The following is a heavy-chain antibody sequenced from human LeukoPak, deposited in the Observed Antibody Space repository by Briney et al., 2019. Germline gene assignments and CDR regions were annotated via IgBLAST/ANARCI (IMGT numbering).Heavy chain of an antibody. CDR1: GFTVSSNY. V-gene: IGHV3-66*01. D-gene: IGHD5-18*01. CDR3: AREGYIYGYDAFYI. Sequence: GGSLRLSCAAPGFTVSSNYMSWVRQAPGKGLEWVSVIYSGGSTYYADSVKGRFTISRDNSRNTLYLQMNSLRAEDTAVYYCAREGYIYGYDAFYIWGQGTMVTVSS. J-gene: IGHJ3*02. CDR2: IYSGGST.